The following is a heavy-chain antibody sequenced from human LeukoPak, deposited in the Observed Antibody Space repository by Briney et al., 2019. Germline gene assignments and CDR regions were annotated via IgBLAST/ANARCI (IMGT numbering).Heavy chain of an antibody. CDR1: GFTFSSYS. CDR3: ARVNSGKPPTYYDFLS. J-gene: IGHJ5*02. V-gene: IGHV3-21*01. Sequence: GGSLRLSCAASGFTFSSYSMNWVRQAPGKGLEWVSSISSSSSYIYYADSVKGRFTISRDNAKNSLYLQMYSLRAEDTAVYYCARVNSGKPPTYYDFLSWGQGTLVTVSS. CDR2: ISSSSSYI. D-gene: IGHD3-3*01.